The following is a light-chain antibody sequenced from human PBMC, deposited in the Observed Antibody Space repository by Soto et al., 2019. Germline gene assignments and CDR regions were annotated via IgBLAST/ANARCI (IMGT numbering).Light chain of an antibody. CDR2: GAS. Sequence: VITQAPATLSVSPGEGATLSCRASQTVNNNVAWYKLKDGQVPGLLIYGASTRETDIPARFGGSGAGTEFTLTISSLQSEDVEVDSCQQYNNWTITFGQGTRLEIK. J-gene: IGKJ5*01. V-gene: IGKV3-15*01. CDR3: QQYNNWTIT. CDR1: QTVNNN.